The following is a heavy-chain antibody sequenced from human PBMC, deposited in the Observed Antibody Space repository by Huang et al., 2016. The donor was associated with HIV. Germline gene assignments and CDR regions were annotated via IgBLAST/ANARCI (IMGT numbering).Heavy chain of an antibody. CDR1: AFTFRSYA. J-gene: IGHJ5*02. CDR3: AKVASGYDFSARGSDWFDP. D-gene: IGHD5-12*01. Sequence: EMQLLESGGGLVQPGGSLRLSCAASAFTFRSYAMTWVRQAPVKGLEWVSATGGGGGNKYYAASVKGRFTISRDNSKNTLYLQMNSLRAEDTAVYYCAKVASGYDFSARGSDWFDPWGQGTLVSVSS. V-gene: IGHV3-23*01. CDR2: TGGGGGNK.